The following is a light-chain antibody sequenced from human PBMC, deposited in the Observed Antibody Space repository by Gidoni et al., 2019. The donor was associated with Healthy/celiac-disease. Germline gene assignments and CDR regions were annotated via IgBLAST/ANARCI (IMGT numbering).Light chain of an antibody. CDR2: GVS. J-gene: IGLJ2*01. CDR1: SSDVGGYNY. V-gene: IGLV2-8*01. CDR3: SSYAGSNNLV. Sequence: QSALTHPPSASGSPGPSVPISCTGTSSDVGGYNYVSWYQPPPGKAPKLMIYGVSKPPSGVPDRFSGSKSGNTASLAGSGLQAEDEDDYYCSSYAGSNNLVFGGGTKLTVL.